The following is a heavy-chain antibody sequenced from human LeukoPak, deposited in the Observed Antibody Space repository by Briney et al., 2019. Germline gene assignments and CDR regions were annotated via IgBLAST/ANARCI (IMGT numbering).Heavy chain of an antibody. J-gene: IGHJ4*02. Sequence: GGSLRLSCAASGFTFSSYWMSWVRQAPGKGLEWVANIKQDGSEKYYVDSVKGRFTISRDNAKNSLYLQMNSLRAEDTAVYYCAVGFGELLFDYWGQGTLVTVSS. V-gene: IGHV3-7*01. CDR3: AVGFGELLFDY. CDR2: IKQDGSEK. D-gene: IGHD3-10*01. CDR1: GFTFSSYW.